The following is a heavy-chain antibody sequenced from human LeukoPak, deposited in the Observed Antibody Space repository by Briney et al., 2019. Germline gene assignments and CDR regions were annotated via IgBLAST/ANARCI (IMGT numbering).Heavy chain of an antibody. Sequence: SETLSLTCTVSGGSISSSSYDWGWIRQPPGKGLEWIGSIYYSGSTYYNPSLKSRVTISVDTSKNQFSLKLSSVTAADTAVYYCARRVWGLYYFDYWGQGTLVTVSS. D-gene: IGHD6-13*01. CDR1: GGSISSSSYD. J-gene: IGHJ4*02. CDR3: ARRVWGLYYFDY. V-gene: IGHV4-39*01. CDR2: IYYSGST.